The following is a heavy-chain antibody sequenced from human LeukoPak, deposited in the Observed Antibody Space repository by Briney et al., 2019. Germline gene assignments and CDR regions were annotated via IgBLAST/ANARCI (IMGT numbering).Heavy chain of an antibody. J-gene: IGHJ5*02. CDR1: GYTFTGYY. V-gene: IGHV1-2*02. CDR3: ASSDVLRYFDWSDNWFDH. CDR2: INPNRCGT. Sequence: ASVKVSCKASGYTFTGYYMHWGRQAPGQGGEWMGWINPNRCGTNYAQKFQGRVTMTRDTSISTAYMELSRLRSDDTAVYYCASSDVLRYFDWSDNWFDHWGQGTLVTVSS. D-gene: IGHD3-9*01.